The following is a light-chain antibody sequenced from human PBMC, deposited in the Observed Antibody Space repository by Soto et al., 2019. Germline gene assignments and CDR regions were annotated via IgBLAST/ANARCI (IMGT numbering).Light chain of an antibody. V-gene: IGLV2-14*03. CDR1: SSDVGYYDY. CDR3: SSYTTTNTLV. J-gene: IGLJ1*01. Sequence: QSALTQPASVSGSPGQSITISCTGTSSDVGYYDYVSWYQQHPGKAPKLMIYDVSNRASGASDRFSGSKSGNTASLTISGLQADDEADYYCSSYTTTNTLVFGPGTKLTVL. CDR2: DVS.